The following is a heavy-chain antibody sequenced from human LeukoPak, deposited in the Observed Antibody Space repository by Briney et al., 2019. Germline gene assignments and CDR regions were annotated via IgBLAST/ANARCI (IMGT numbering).Heavy chain of an antibody. J-gene: IGHJ3*01. D-gene: IGHD2-2*01. CDR2: ISSSDSAI. Sequence: GGSLRLSCAASGFTFSSYEMNWVRQAPGKGLEWVSYISSSDSAIYYADSVKGRFTISRDNAKNSLYLQMNSLGAEDTAIYYCARVSGEYCSSTTCYGAAFDFWGQGTMVTVSS. CDR1: GFTFSSYE. CDR3: ARVSGEYCSSTTCYGAAFDF. V-gene: IGHV3-48*03.